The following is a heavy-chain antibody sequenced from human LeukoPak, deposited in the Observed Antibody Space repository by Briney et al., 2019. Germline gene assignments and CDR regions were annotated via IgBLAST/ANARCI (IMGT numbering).Heavy chain of an antibody. Sequence: GGSLRLSCAASGFTFSSYGVHWVRQAPGKGLEWVAVISYDGSNKYYADSVKGRFTISRDNSKNTLYLQMNSLRAEDTAVYYCAASSGCDYWGQGTLVTVSS. J-gene: IGHJ4*02. CDR1: GFTFSSYG. D-gene: IGHD6-19*01. CDR2: ISYDGSNK. CDR3: AASSGCDY. V-gene: IGHV3-30*03.